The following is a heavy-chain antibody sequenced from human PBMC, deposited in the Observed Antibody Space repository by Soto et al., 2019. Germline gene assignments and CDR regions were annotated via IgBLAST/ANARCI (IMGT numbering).Heavy chain of an antibody. V-gene: IGHV1-69*02. D-gene: IGHD4-17*01. J-gene: IGHJ1*01. CDR3: AGGVTTHAEYFQH. CDR2: IIPILGIA. Sequence: QVQLVQSGAEVKKPGSSVKVSCKASGGTFSSYTISWVRQAPGQGLEWMGRIIPILGIANYAQKFQGRVTDTRDXXTSTAYRELSSLRSEDTAVYYCAGGVTTHAEYFQHWGQGTLVTVSS. CDR1: GGTFSSYT.